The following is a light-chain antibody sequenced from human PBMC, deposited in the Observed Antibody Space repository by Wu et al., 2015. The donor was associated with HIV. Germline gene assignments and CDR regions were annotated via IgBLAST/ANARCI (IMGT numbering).Light chain of an antibody. Sequence: DIQMTQSPSSLSASIGDRVTITCRASQTISNFLNWYQHKPGDAPKLLIYGTSNLQTGVPPRFSGSGSGTAFTLTITYVQPEDSATYYCQQSHAVPRTFGQGTKVEIK. CDR2: GTS. CDR1: QTISNF. V-gene: IGKV1-39*01. J-gene: IGKJ1*01. CDR3: QQSHAVPRT.